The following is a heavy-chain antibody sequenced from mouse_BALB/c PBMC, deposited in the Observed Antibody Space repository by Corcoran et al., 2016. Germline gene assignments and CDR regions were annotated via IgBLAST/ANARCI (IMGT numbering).Heavy chain of an antibody. CDR1: GYTFTTAG. D-gene: IGHD3-1*01. Sequence: QIQLEQSGPELKKPGETVRISCTASGYTFTTAGMQWVQKMPGKGLKWIGWINTHSGVPKYAEDFKGRFAFSLETSASTAYLQISNLKNEDTATYFCARARGLTVPYDMDYWGQGTSVTVSS. CDR3: ARARGLTVPYDMDY. J-gene: IGHJ4*01. CDR2: INTHSGVP. V-gene: IGHV9-4*02.